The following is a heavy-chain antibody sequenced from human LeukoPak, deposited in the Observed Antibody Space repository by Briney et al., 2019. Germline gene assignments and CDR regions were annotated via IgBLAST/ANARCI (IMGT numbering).Heavy chain of an antibody. J-gene: IGHJ6*02. Sequence: ASVKVSCKASGYTFTSYYMHWVRQAPGQGLEWMGIINPSGGSTSYAQKFQGRVTMTRDTSTSTVYMELSSLRSEDTAVYYCARDGSEGYSSGWYGGPYYYYGMDVWGQGTTVTVSS. D-gene: IGHD6-19*01. CDR3: ARDGSEGYSSGWYGGPYYYYGMDV. CDR2: INPSGGST. V-gene: IGHV1-46*01. CDR1: GYTFTSYY.